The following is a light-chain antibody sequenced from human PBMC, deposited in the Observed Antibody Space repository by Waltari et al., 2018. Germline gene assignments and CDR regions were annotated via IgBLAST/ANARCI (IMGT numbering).Light chain of an antibody. CDR1: SSNTGRNT. CDR2: KSN. V-gene: IGLV1-44*01. J-gene: IGLJ2*01. Sequence: QSVLTQPPSASGTPGQRVTIRCSGSSSNTGRNTVNWYQHLPGAAPKLVMYKSNHRPSGVPDRFSGSTSGTSASLAISGLQSADEADYYCATWDESLKGVVFGGRTKVTVL. CDR3: ATWDESLKGVV.